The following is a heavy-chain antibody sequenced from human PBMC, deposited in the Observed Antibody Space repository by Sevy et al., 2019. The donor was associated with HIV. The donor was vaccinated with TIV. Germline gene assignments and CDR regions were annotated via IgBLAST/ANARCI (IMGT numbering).Heavy chain of an antibody. V-gene: IGHV3-23*01. CDR2: ISVSGGST. CDR3: ANRCSGASCYSVSWGAFDI. CDR1: GFTFSSYA. D-gene: IGHD2-15*01. J-gene: IGHJ3*02. Sequence: GGSLRLSCAASGFTFSSYAMSWVRQAPGKGLEWVSSISVSGGSTYYADSVKGRFTISRDNSKNTLYLQMNSLRAEDTAVYYCANRCSGASCYSVSWGAFDIWGQGTMVTVSS.